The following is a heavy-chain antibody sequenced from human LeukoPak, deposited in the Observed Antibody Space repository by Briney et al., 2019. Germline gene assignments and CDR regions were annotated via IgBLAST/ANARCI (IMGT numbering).Heavy chain of an antibody. CDR2: ISSSSSYI. CDR3: ARGGYCSSTSCYSSHYYGMDV. CDR1: GFTFSSYS. V-gene: IGHV3-21*04. J-gene: IGHJ6*02. Sequence: GGSLRLSCAASGFTFSSYSMNWVRQAPGKGLEWVSSISSSSSYIYYADSVKGRFTISRDNAKNSLYLQMNSLRAEDTALYHCARGGYCSSTSCYSSHYYGMDVWGQGTTVTVSS. D-gene: IGHD2-2*01.